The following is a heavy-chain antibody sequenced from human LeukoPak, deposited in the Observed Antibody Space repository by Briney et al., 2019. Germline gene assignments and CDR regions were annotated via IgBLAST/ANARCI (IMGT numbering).Heavy chain of an antibody. J-gene: IGHJ4*02. V-gene: IGHV1-2*02. D-gene: IGHD4-17*01. CDR2: INPNRGDT. Sequence: ASVKGSCKASGYTFTNNYIHWVRQAPGHGLEWMGWINPNRGDTNYAQKFQGRVTMTRDTSISTAFMELTRLTSDDTAVYYCTRYLLGFATTPLSDWGQGTLVTASS. CDR3: TRYLLGFATTPLSD. CDR1: GYTFTNNY.